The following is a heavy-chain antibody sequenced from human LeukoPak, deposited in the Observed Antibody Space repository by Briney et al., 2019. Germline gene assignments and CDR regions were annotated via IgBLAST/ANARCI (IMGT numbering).Heavy chain of an antibody. J-gene: IGHJ6*03. V-gene: IGHV3-30*02. Sequence: PGGSLRLSCAASGFTFSSYGMHWVRQAPGKGLEWVAFIRYDGSNKYYADSVKGRFTISRDNSKNTLYLQMNSLRAEDTAVYYCARWLWWRYYYYYYYMDVWGKGTTVTVSS. CDR1: GFTFSSYG. CDR2: IRYDGSNK. D-gene: IGHD4/OR15-4a*01. CDR3: ARWLWWRYYYYYYYMDV.